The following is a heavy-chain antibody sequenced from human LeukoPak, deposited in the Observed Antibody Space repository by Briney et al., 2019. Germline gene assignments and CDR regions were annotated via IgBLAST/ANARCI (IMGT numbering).Heavy chain of an antibody. J-gene: IGHJ4*02. V-gene: IGHV3-23*01. D-gene: IGHD6-19*01. CDR1: GFTFSSYG. Sequence: GGSLRLSCAASGFTFSSYGMNWVRQAPGKGLEWVSAISGSGGSAEYADSVKGRFTISRDNSKNTLYLQMNSLRAEDTAVYYCAKSGSVWYYFDYWGQGTLVTVSS. CDR2: ISGSGGSA. CDR3: AKSGSVWYYFDY.